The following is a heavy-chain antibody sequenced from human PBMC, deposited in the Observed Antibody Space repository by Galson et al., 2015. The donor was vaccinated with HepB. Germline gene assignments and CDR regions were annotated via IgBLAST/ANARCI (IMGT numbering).Heavy chain of an antibody. J-gene: IGHJ4*02. CDR1: GFTFSSYS. D-gene: IGHD6-13*01. CDR3: AREGLAASFDY. CDR2: ISSSSSTI. V-gene: IGHV3-48*01. Sequence: SLRLSCAASGFTFSSYSMNWVRQAPGKGLEWVSYISSSSSTIYYADSVKGRFTISRDNAKNSLYLQMNSLRAEDTAVYYCAREGLAASFDYWGQGTLVTVSS.